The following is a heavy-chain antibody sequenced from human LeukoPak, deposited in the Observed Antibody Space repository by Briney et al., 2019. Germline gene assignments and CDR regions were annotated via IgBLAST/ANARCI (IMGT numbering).Heavy chain of an antibody. CDR2: IYYSGST. V-gene: IGHV4-39*07. CDR3: ARVVAGHSSGYQDY. Sequence: SETLSLTCAVYGGSFSSYYWGWLRQSPGKGLEWIGSIYYSGSTYYNPSLKSRVTISVDTSKNQFSLKLSSVTAADTAVYYCARVVAGHSSGYQDYWGQGTLVTVSS. D-gene: IGHD3-22*01. J-gene: IGHJ4*02. CDR1: GGSFSSYY.